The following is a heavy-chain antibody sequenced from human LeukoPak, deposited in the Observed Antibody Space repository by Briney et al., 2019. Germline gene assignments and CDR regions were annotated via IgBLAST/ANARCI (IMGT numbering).Heavy chain of an antibody. CDR1: GDSVSSNSAA. CDR2: TYYRSKWYN. V-gene: IGHV6-1*01. Sequence: SQTLSLTCAISGDSVSSNSAALNWIRQSPSRGLEWLGRTYYRSKWYNDYAVSVKSRITINPDTSKNQFSLQLNSVTPEDTAVYYCARGAYYYDSSGSPFDYWGQGTLVTVSS. CDR3: ARGAYYYDSSGSPFDY. J-gene: IGHJ4*02. D-gene: IGHD3-22*01.